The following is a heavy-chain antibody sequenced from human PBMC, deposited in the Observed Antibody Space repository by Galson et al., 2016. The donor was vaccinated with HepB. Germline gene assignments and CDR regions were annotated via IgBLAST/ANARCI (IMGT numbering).Heavy chain of an antibody. D-gene: IGHD4-17*01. CDR2: IYYSGIS. CDR3: ARFYYGDYGRFDP. J-gene: IGHJ5*02. Sequence: LSLTCTVSGDSISSTNYYWGWLRQTPEKGLEWIGYIYYSGISYYMASLKSRATMSVDTSNNQFSLKLTSVTAADTAGYYCARFYYGDYGRFDPWGQGILVTVSS. V-gene: IGHV4-30-4*08. CDR1: GDSISSTNYY.